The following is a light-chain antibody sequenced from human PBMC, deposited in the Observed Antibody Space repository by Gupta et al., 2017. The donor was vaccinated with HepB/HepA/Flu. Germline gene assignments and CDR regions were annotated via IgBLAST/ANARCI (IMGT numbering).Light chain of an antibody. CDR2: DET. CDR3: QVWDTGTDRWV. Sequence: SYVLTQPPSVPVAPGPTAMIPRRGNDIGTKFVHWYQQRPGQAPVLVVYDETDRPSGIPDRFSGSKSGTTATLTISRVEAGDEADYYCQVWDTGTDRWVFGGGTKLTVL. CDR1: DIGTKF. V-gene: IGLV3-21*02. J-gene: IGLJ3*02.